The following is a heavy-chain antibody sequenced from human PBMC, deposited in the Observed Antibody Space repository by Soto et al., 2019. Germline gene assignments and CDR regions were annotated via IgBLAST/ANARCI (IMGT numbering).Heavy chain of an antibody. CDR3: ARAPLTSIFFANGMDV. V-gene: IGHV4-31*03. Sequence: QVQLQESGPGLVKPSQTLSLTCTVSGGSISSGDYYWKWIRQHPGKGLEWIGYIYYSESTYYNPSLKSRVTISVDTSSSQFSLKLRSVTAADTAVYYCARAPLTSIFFANGMDVWGQETTVPVSS. D-gene: IGHD3-3*02. CDR1: GGSISSGDYY. J-gene: IGHJ6*02. CDR2: IYYSEST.